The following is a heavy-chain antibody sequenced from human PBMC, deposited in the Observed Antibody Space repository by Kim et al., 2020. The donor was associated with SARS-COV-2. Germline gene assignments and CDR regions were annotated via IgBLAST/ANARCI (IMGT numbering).Heavy chain of an antibody. Sequence: ASVKVSCKASGYTFTSYYMHWVRQAPGQGLEWMGIINPSGGSTSYAQKFQGRVTMTRDTSTSTVYMELSSLRSEDTAVYYCLVVPLQSSDPGGPEDDYWGQGTLVTVSS. CDR2: INPSGGST. CDR1: GYTFTSYY. D-gene: IGHD2-2*01. V-gene: IGHV1-46*01. CDR3: LVVPLQSSDPGGPEDDY. J-gene: IGHJ4*02.